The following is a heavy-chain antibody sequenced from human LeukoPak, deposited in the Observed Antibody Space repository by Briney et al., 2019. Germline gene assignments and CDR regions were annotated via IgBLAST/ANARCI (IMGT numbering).Heavy chain of an antibody. D-gene: IGHD3-10*01. CDR2: IYPGDSDT. CDR3: ARQALTGIGAGDAFDI. Sequence: GESLKISCKGSGYSFTSYWIGWVRQMPGKGLEWMGIIYPGDSDTRYSPSFQGQVTISADKSISTAYLQWSSLKASDTAMYYCARQALTGIGAGDAFDIWGQGTMVTVSS. J-gene: IGHJ3*02. V-gene: IGHV5-51*01. CDR1: GYSFTSYW.